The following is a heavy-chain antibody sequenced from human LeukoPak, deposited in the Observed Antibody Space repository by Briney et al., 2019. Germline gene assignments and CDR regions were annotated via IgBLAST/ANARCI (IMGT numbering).Heavy chain of an antibody. Sequence: ASVKVSCKPSGYTFTGYYMHWVRQAPGQGLEWMGWINPNSGGTNYAQKFQGRVTMTRDTSISTAYMELSRLRSDDTAVYYCAREWGDVGSREAFDYWGQGTLVTVSS. CDR1: GYTFTGYY. V-gene: IGHV1-2*02. CDR3: AREWGDVGSREAFDY. D-gene: IGHD1-26*01. J-gene: IGHJ4*02. CDR2: INPNSGGT.